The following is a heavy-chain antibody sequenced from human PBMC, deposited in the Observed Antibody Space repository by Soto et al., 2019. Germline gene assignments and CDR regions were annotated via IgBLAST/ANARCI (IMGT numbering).Heavy chain of an antibody. Sequence: PVGSLRLSCAASGFTFSSYGMHWVRQAPGKGLEWVAVISYDGSNKYYADSVKGRFTISRDNSKNTLYLQMNSLRAEDTAVYYCAKGLGIQWELSLDYWGQGTLVTVSS. J-gene: IGHJ4*02. CDR1: GFTFSSYG. CDR2: ISYDGSNK. V-gene: IGHV3-30*18. CDR3: AKGLGIQWELSLDY. D-gene: IGHD1-26*01.